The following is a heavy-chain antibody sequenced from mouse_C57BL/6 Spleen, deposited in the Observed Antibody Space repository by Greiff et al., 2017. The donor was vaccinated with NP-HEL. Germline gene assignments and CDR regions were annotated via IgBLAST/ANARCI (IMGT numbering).Heavy chain of an antibody. CDR3: TRDEGILRFDY. J-gene: IGHJ2*01. V-gene: IGHV5-9-1*02. D-gene: IGHD1-1*01. Sequence: EVMLVESGEGLVKPGGSLKLSCAASGFTFSSYAMSWVRQTPEKRLEWVAYISSGGDYIYYADTVKGRLPISRDNARNTLYLQMSSLKSEDTAMYYCTRDEGILRFDYWGQGTTLTVSS. CDR2: ISSGGDYI. CDR1: GFTFSSYA.